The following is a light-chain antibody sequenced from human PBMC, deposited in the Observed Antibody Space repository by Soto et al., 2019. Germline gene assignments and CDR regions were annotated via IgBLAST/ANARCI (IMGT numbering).Light chain of an antibody. CDR2: DVS. Sequence: QSVLTQPASVSGSPGQSIAISCTGTSSDVGGYNYVSWYQLHPDKAPKLIIYDVSNRPSGVSNRFSGSKSGNTASLTISGLQPEDEADYYCSSYTSSITRVFG. CDR3: SSYTSSITRV. CDR1: SSDVGGYNY. V-gene: IGLV2-14*01. J-gene: IGLJ1*01.